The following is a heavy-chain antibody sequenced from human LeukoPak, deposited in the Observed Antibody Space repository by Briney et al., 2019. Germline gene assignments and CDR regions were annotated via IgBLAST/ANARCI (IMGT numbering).Heavy chain of an antibody. Sequence: SETLSLTCTVSGGSINSSSYYWGRIRQPPGKGLECIGTIYYSGTTYYNPSLKSRVTMSVDTSKNQFSLKLSSVTAADTAVYYCARPAVAGALGFDYWGQGTLVTVSS. CDR2: IYYSGTT. D-gene: IGHD6-19*01. J-gene: IGHJ4*02. V-gene: IGHV4-39*07. CDR3: ARPAVAGALGFDY. CDR1: GGSINSSSYY.